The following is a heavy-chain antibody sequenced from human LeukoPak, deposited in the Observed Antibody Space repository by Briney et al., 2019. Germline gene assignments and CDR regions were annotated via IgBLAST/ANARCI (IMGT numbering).Heavy chain of an antibody. Sequence: QPGGSLRLSCAASGFPFSSYALSWVRQAPGKGLEWASGISGSGGRTYHADSVKGRFTISRDNSKNTLYLQMNSLRPEDTAVYYCATADSPGIAATSDYWGQGTLVTVSS. V-gene: IGHV3-23*01. D-gene: IGHD6-13*01. CDR2: ISGSGGRT. CDR3: ATADSPGIAATSDY. CDR1: GFPFSSYA. J-gene: IGHJ4*02.